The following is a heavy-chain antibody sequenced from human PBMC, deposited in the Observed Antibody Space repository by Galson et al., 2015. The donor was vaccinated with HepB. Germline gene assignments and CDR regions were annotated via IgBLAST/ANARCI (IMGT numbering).Heavy chain of an antibody. CDR2: ISGSGGST. V-gene: IGHV3-23*01. D-gene: IGHD3-3*01. Sequence: SLRLSCAASGFTFSSYAMSWVRQAPGKGLEWVSAISGSGGSTYYADSVKGRFTTSRDNSKNTLYLQMNSLRAEDTAVYYCAKEGDYDFWSGYYRDDYYYYGMDVWGQGTTVTVSS. J-gene: IGHJ6*02. CDR3: AKEGDYDFWSGYYRDDYYYYGMDV. CDR1: GFTFSSYA.